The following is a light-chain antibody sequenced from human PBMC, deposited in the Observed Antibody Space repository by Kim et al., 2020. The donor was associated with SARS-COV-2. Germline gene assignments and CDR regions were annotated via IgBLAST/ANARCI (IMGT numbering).Light chain of an antibody. CDR1: QSVKNN. Sequence: IVMTQSPATLSVSPGERVTLSCRASQSVKNNLAWYQQRPGQAPRLLIYGASTRATDISARFSGSGSGTEFTLTIRSLQSEDLAVYYCQRYNYWRLLTFGGGTKVDIK. V-gene: IGKV3-15*01. J-gene: IGKJ4*01. CDR3: QRYNYWRLLT. CDR2: GAS.